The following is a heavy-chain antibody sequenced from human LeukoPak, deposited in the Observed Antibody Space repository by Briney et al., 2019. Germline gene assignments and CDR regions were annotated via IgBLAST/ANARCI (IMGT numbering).Heavy chain of an antibody. CDR1: GGTFTSYA. CDR3: ARGSPVQLVLQACDD. J-gene: IGHJ3*01. Sequence: SVKVSCKASGGTFTSYAISWVRQAPGQGLEWMGGIIPIFGTANYAQKFQGRVTITADESTSTASMELRGLRSEGTAVYYSARGSPVQLVLQACDDWGHETIV. D-gene: IGHD6-6*01. V-gene: IGHV1-69*13. CDR2: IIPIFGTA.